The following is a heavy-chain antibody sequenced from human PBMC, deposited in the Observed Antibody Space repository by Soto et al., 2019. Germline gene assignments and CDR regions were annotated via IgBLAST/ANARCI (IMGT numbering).Heavy chain of an antibody. CDR1: GGSVSSGSYY. CDR3: ARLTLAYYDSSSYYFDY. Sequence: SETLSLTCTVSGGSVSSGSYYWSWIRQPPGKGLEWIGYIYYSGSTNYNPSLKSRVTISVDTSKNQFYLKLSSVTAADTAVYYSARLTLAYYDSSSYYFDYWGQGTLVTVSS. CDR2: IYYSGST. D-gene: IGHD3-22*01. J-gene: IGHJ4*02. V-gene: IGHV4-61*01.